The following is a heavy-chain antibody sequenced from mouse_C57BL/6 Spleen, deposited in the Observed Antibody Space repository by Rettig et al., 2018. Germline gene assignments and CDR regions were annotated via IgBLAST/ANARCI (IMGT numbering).Heavy chain of an antibody. Sequence: ASGFTFSDAWMDWVRQSPEKGLEWVAEIRNKANNHATYYAESVKGRFTISRDDSKSSVYLQMNSLRAEDTGIYYCTCPSWDDWYFDVWGTGTTVTVSS. D-gene: IGHD4-1*01. J-gene: IGHJ1*03. CDR3: TCPSWDDWYFDV. CDR1: GFTFSDAW. CDR2: IRNKANNHAT. V-gene: IGHV6-6*01.